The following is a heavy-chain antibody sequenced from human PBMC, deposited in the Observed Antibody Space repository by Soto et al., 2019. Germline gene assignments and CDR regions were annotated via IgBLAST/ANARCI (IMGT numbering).Heavy chain of an antibody. D-gene: IGHD3-22*01. J-gene: IGHJ5*02. CDR2: IIPIFGTA. CDR1: GGTFSSYA. Sequence: QVQLVQSGAEVKKPGSSVKVSCKASGGTFSSYAISWVRQAPGQGLEWMGGIIPIFGTANYAQKFQGRVTITADESTSTDYMELSSLRSEDTAVYYCARSMGMIVVVPFDPWGQGTLVTVSS. CDR3: ARSMGMIVVVPFDP. V-gene: IGHV1-69*12.